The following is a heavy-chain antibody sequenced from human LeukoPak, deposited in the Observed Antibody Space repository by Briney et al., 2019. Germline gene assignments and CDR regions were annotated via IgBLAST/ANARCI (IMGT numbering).Heavy chain of an antibody. J-gene: IGHJ4*02. CDR2: INHSGST. D-gene: IGHD3-10*01. Sequence: SETLSLTCAVYGGSFSGYYWSWIRQPPGKGLGWIGEINHSGSTNYNPSLKSRVTISVDTSKNQFSLKLSSVTAADTAVYYCARGPRGLDYWGQGTLVTVSS. V-gene: IGHV4-34*01. CDR3: ARGPRGLDY. CDR1: GGSFSGYY.